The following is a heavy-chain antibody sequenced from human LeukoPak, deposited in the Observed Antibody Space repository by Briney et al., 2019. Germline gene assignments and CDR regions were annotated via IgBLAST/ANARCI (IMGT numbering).Heavy chain of an antibody. J-gene: IGHJ3*02. Sequence: PGGCLRLSCAASGFTFDDYAMHWVRQAPGKGLEWVSGISWNSGSIGYADSVKGRFTISRDNAKNSLYLQMNSLRAEDTALYYCAKDIIYYDSSGYAFDIWGQGTMVTVSS. CDR2: ISWNSGSI. CDR1: GFTFDDYA. CDR3: AKDIIYYDSSGYAFDI. D-gene: IGHD3-22*01. V-gene: IGHV3-9*01.